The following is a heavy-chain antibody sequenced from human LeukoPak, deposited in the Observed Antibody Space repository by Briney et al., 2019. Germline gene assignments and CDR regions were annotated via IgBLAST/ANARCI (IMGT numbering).Heavy chain of an antibody. CDR1: GGSISSYY. V-gene: IGHV4-59*01. D-gene: IGHD4-17*01. CDR2: IYYSGST. CDR3: AREKGTTVTRYRYYYYMDV. J-gene: IGHJ6*03. Sequence: SETLSLTCTVSGGSISSYYWSWIRQPPGKGLEWIGYIYYSGSTNYNPSLKSRVTISVDTSKNQFSLKLSSVTAADTAVYYCAREKGTTVTRYRYYYYMDVWGKGTTVTISS.